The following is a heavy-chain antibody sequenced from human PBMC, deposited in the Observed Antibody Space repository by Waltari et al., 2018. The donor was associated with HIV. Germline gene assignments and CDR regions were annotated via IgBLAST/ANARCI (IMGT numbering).Heavy chain of an antibody. D-gene: IGHD1-26*01. J-gene: IGHJ4*02. CDR1: GFTLSTYT. CDR3: VADLGGSHDS. CDR2: ISSTSTYI. V-gene: IGHV3-21*02. Sequence: EVQLVESGGGLVKPGGYLRLSCATSGFTLSTYTMYWVRQAPGKGLEWVSSISSTSTYIYYTDSVKGRFTISRDNAQNSLSLQMNSLSAEDTAVYYCVADLGGSHDSWGQGSQVTVSS.